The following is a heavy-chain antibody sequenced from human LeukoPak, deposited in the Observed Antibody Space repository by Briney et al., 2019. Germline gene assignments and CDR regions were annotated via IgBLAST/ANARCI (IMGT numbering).Heavy chain of an antibody. Sequence: PSETLSLTCTVSGGSISSYYWSWLRQPPGKGLEYIGYTHYSGSTNYNPSLKSRVSISVDTPKNQFSLNLSSVTAADTAVYYCARDKDSGSYFIRDHCIQYMDVWGKGTTVSISS. J-gene: IGHJ6*03. V-gene: IGHV4-59*12. CDR1: GGSISSYY. CDR2: THYSGST. D-gene: IGHD3-10*01. CDR3: ARDKDSGSYFIRDHCIQYMDV.